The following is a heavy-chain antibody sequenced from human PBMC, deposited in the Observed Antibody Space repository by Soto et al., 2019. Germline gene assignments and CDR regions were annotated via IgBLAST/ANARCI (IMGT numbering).Heavy chain of an antibody. D-gene: IGHD5-18*01. V-gene: IGHV3-9*01. CDR3: AKDSSDTAIWRDFDY. CDR2: ISWNSGSI. Sequence: EVQLVESGGGLVQPGRSLRLSCAASGFTFDDYAMHWVRQAPGKGLEWVSGISWNSGSIGYADSLKGRFTISRDNAKNSLYLQMNSLRAEVTALYYGAKDSSDTAIWRDFDYWGQGTLVTVSS. CDR1: GFTFDDYA. J-gene: IGHJ4*02.